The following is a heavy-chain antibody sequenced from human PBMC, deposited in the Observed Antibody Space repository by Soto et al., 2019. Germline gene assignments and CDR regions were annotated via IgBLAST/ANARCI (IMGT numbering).Heavy chain of an antibody. J-gene: IGHJ5*02. CDR2: IVPLLGTA. CDR1: GGTFGNTA. D-gene: IGHD3-3*01. Sequence: QVQLVQSGAEVKEPGSSVNVSCKTSGGTFGNTAVTWVRQFPGQGLEWIGGIVPLLGTANYAQKFRGRVTIPADESTRTAYMDLSSLRSADTATYYCARDGDPGYSFWSGPLRGGRFDPWRQGTLVTVSS. V-gene: IGHV1-69*12. CDR3: ARDGDPGYSFWSGPLRGGRFDP.